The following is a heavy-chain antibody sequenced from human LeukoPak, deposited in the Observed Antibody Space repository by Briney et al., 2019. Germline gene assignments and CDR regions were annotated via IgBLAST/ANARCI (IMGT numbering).Heavy chain of an antibody. CDR3: ARDLSGWHNWFDR. CDR1: GYTFTGYY. D-gene: IGHD6-19*01. V-gene: IGHV1-2*02. CDR2: INPNSGGT. Sequence: ASVTVSCKASGYTFTGYYMHWVRQAPGQGLEWMGWINPNSGGTNYAQKFQGRVTMTRDTSISTAYMELSRLRSDDTAVYYCARDLSGWHNWFDRWGQGTLVTVSS. J-gene: IGHJ5*02.